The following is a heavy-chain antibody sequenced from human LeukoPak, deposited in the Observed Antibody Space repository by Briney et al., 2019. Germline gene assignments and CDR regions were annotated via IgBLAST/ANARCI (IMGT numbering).Heavy chain of an antibody. D-gene: IGHD6-6*01. CDR1: GFTFSSYA. V-gene: IGHV3-30-3*01. CDR3: ARVVWGGTIAARPGFGY. J-gene: IGHJ4*02. CDR2: ISYDGSKK. Sequence: PGGSLRLSCAASGFTFSSYAMSWVRQAPGMGLEWVTVISYDGSKKNYADSVKGRFTISRDNSKNTLYLQMNSLRDEDTAVYYCARVVWGGTIAARPGFGYWGQGTLVTVSS.